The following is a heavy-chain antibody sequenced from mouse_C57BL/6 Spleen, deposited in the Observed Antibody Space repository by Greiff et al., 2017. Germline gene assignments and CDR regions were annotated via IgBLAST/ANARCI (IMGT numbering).Heavy chain of an antibody. Sequence: QVQLKQPGAELVRPGTSVKLSCKASGYTFTSYWMHWVKQRPGQGLEWIGVIDPSDSYTNYNQKFKGKATLTVDTSSSTAYMQLSSLTSEDSAVYDCARGGSYGSSYYYYAMDYWGQGTTVTVSS. CDR2: IDPSDSYT. CDR1: GYTFTSYW. D-gene: IGHD1-1*01. CDR3: ARGGSYGSSYYYYAMDY. V-gene: IGHV1-59*01. J-gene: IGHJ4*01.